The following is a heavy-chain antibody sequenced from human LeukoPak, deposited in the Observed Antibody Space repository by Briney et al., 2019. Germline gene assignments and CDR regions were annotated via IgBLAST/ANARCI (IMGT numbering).Heavy chain of an antibody. J-gene: IGHJ4*02. Sequence: GGSLRLSCAASGFTFSSYAMHWVRLAPGKGLEYVSAISSNGGSTYYANSVKGRFTISRDNSKNTLYLQMGSLRAEDMAVYYCARGPRIPVAGSFDYWGQGTLVTVSS. CDR1: GFTFSSYA. CDR2: ISSNGGST. CDR3: ARGPRIPVAGSFDY. V-gene: IGHV3-64*01. D-gene: IGHD6-19*01.